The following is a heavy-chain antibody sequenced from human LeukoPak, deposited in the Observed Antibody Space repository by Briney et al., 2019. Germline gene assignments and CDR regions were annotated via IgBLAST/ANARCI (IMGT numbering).Heavy chain of an antibody. J-gene: IGHJ4*02. CDR3: AKDMQTWPRFPDY. CDR1: GFPFSNYW. V-gene: IGHV3-74*01. Sequence: GGSLRLSCAASGFPFSNYWMHWVRQAPGKGLVWVSRINSDGSSTDNADSVKGRFTNSRDNAKNTLYLQMNSLRAEDTAVYYCAKDMQTWPRFPDYWGQGTLVTVSS. CDR2: INSDGSST. D-gene: IGHD5-12*01.